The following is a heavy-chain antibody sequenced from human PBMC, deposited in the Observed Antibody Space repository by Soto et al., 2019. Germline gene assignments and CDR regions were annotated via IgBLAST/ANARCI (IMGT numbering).Heavy chain of an antibody. CDR3: ARERSANTDY. Sequence: SLRLSCAASGFSFSSYGMHWVRQAPGKGLEWVAVIWYDGSNKYYADSVKGRFTISRDNSKNTLYLQMNSLRVEDTAVYYCARERSANTDYRCQGILVTVSS. J-gene: IGHJ4*02. D-gene: IGHD3-10*01. V-gene: IGHV3-33*01. CDR2: IWYDGSNK. CDR1: GFSFSSYG.